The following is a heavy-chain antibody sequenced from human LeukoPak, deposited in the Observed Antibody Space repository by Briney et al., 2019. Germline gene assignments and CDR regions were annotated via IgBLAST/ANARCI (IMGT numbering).Heavy chain of an antibody. CDR2: ISYDGSNK. D-gene: IGHD3-10*01. CDR3: ARDVLDGSGSYFDY. V-gene: IGHV3-30-3*01. CDR1: GFTFSSYA. J-gene: IGHJ4*02. Sequence: PGRSLRLSCAASGFTFSSYAMHWVRQAPGKGLEWVAVISYDGSNKYYADSVKGRFTISRDNSKNTLYLQMNSLTAADTAVYYCARDVLDGSGSYFDYWGQGTLVTVSS.